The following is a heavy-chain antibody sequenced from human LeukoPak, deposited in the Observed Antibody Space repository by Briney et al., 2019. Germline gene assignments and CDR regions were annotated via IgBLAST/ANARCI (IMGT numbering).Heavy chain of an antibody. CDR1: GCSISSGGYY. Sequence: SETLSLTCTVSGCSISSGGYYWSWIRQHPGKGLEWIGYIYYSGSTYYNPSLKSRVTISVDTSKNQFSLKLSSVTAADTAVYYCAREWSDPYSGYDYYYFDYWGQGTLVTVSS. CDR3: AREWSDPYSGYDYYYFDY. D-gene: IGHD5-12*01. J-gene: IGHJ4*02. CDR2: IYYSGST. V-gene: IGHV4-31*03.